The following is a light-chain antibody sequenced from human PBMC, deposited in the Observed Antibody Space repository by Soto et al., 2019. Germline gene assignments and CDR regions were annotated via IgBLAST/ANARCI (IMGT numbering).Light chain of an antibody. Sequence: DIVLTQSPGTLSLSPGERATLSCRASQSVSSRYLAWYQQKPGQTPRLLIYGASSRATGIPDRFSGSGSGTDFTLTITRLEPEDFAVYYCQQYSSSYTFGQGTKLEIK. CDR2: GAS. J-gene: IGKJ2*01. CDR1: QSVSSRY. V-gene: IGKV3-20*01. CDR3: QQYSSSYT.